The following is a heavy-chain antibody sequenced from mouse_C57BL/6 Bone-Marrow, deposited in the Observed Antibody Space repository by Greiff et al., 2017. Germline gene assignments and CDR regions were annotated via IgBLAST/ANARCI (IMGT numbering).Heavy chain of an antibody. CDR2: IHPNSGRT. V-gene: IGHV1-64*01. CDR3: GQRDLDEDDRFAY. CDR1: GYTFTSYW. Sequence: VQLQQSGPELVKPGASVKLSCKASGYTFTSYWMHWVKQRPGQGLEWIGMIHPNSGRTNYNEKFKSKTTLTVDKSSSTAYMQLSSLTSEDSAVYYGGQRDLDEDDRFAYWGQGTLVTVSA. D-gene: IGHD2-12*01. J-gene: IGHJ3*01.